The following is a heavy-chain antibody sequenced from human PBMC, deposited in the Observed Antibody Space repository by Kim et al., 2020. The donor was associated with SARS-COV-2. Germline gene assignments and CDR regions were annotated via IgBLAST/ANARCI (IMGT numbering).Heavy chain of an antibody. V-gene: IGHV3-7*03. CDR1: GFTFSNYW. J-gene: IGHJ6*02. D-gene: IGHD6-13*01. Sequence: GGSLRLSCAVSGFTFSNYWMSWVRQAPGKGLEWVANIKQHGNEKHYVDSVKGRFTISGDNAKKSLYLQMNSLRAEDTAVYYCARYNSRIHGMDVWGQGTTVTVSS. CDR3: ARYNSRIHGMDV. CDR2: IKQHGNEK.